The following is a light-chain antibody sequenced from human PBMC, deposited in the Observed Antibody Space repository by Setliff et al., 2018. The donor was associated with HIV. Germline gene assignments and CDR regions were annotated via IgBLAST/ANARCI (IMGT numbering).Light chain of an antibody. V-gene: IGLV6-57*01. J-gene: IGLJ2*01. Sequence: NFMLTQPHSVSESPGKTVTISCTRSSGNIASNYVQWYQQRPGSSPTTVIYEDNQRPSGVPDRFSGSIDSSSNSASLTISGLKTADEADYYCQSYDSNIVVFGGGTKVTVL. CDR1: SGNIASNY. CDR3: QSYDSNIVV. CDR2: EDN.